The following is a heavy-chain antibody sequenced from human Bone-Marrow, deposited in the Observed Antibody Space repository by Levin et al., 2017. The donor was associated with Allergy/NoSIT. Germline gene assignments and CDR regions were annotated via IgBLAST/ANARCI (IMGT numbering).Heavy chain of an antibody. Sequence: GGSLRLSCAASGFTFSSYWMHWVRQAPGKGLVWVSRINSDGSSTSYADSVKGRFTISRDNAKNTLYLQMNSLRAEDTAVYYCARDKAPRYYDSSGPDAFDIWGQGTMVTVSS. CDR2: INSDGSST. J-gene: IGHJ3*02. D-gene: IGHD3-22*01. CDR1: GFTFSSYW. V-gene: IGHV3-74*01. CDR3: ARDKAPRYYDSSGPDAFDI.